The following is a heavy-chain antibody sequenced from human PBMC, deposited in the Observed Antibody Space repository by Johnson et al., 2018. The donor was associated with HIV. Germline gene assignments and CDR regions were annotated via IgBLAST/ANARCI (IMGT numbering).Heavy chain of an antibody. J-gene: IGHJ3*02. CDR2: IKEDVSEK. V-gene: IGHV3-7*03. D-gene: IGHD2-8*01. Sequence: VHLVESGGGLVQPGGSLRLSCAASGFTFSSYWMNWVRQAPGKGLEWVANIKEDVSEKYYADSVKGRFTISRDNAKNSLYLQMNSLRAEDKAVYYCARALGLEVCAFDIWGQGTMVTVSS. CDR3: ARALGLEVCAFDI. CDR1: GFTFSSYW.